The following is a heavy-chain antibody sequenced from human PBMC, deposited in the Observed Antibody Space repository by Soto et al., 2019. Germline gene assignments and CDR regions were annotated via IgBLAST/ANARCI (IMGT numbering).Heavy chain of an antibody. Sequence: SETLSLTCTVSGGSISSYYWSWIRQPPGKGLEWIGYIYYSGSTNYNPSLKSRVTISVDTSKNQFSLKLSSVTAADTAVYYCARRSIAARPGDWFDPWGQGTPVTVSS. CDR1: GGSISSYY. J-gene: IGHJ5*02. CDR2: IYYSGST. CDR3: ARRSIAARPGDWFDP. V-gene: IGHV4-59*01. D-gene: IGHD6-6*01.